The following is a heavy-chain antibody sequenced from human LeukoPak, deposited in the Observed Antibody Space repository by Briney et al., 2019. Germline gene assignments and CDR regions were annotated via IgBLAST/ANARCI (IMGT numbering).Heavy chain of an antibody. Sequence: GGSLRLSCATSGFTFSNAWMNWVRQAPGKGLEWVGRIRSNSDGGTIDYAAPVKGRFTISRDDSKNMLYLQMNSLTTEDTAVYYCTTYYYDSSGHPYLDYWGQGTLVTVSS. V-gene: IGHV3-15*07. CDR2: IRSNSDGGTI. D-gene: IGHD3-22*01. CDR1: GFTFSNAW. CDR3: TTYYYDSSGHPYLDY. J-gene: IGHJ4*02.